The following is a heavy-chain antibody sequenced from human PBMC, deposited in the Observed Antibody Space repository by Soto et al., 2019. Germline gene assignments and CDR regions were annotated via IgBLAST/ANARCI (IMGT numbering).Heavy chain of an antibody. CDR3: ARAPAPLYSSSWYDFDY. CDR2: IYYSGSA. J-gene: IGHJ4*02. D-gene: IGHD6-13*01. CDR1: GGSISSVSYY. Sequence: PPETLSLTCTVSGGSISSVSYYWGWIRQPPGKGLEWIGSIYYSGSAYYSPSLKSRVTMSVDTSKNQLTLKLSSVTAADTAVYYCARAPAPLYSSSWYDFDYWGQGTLVTVSS. V-gene: IGHV4-39*01.